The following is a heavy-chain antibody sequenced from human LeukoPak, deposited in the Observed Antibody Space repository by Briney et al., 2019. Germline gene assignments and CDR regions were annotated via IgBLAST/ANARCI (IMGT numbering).Heavy chain of an antibody. V-gene: IGHV3-23*01. CDR2: ISGSGGST. Sequence: GGSLRLSCAASGFTFSSYGMSWVRQAPGKGLEWVSAISGSGGSTYYADSVKGRFTISRDNSKNTLYLQMNSLRAEDTAVYYCAKASTDVLRYFDWLLSPAFDIWGQGTMVTVSS. D-gene: IGHD3-9*01. CDR3: AKASTDVLRYFDWLLSPAFDI. J-gene: IGHJ3*02. CDR1: GFTFSSYG.